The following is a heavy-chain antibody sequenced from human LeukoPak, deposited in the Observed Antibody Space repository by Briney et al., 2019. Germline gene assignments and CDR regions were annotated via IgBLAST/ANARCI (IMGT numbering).Heavy chain of an antibody. V-gene: IGHV4-59*08. J-gene: IGHJ5*02. D-gene: IGHD2-15*01. Sequence: SETLSLTCAVYGGSFSGYYWSWIRQPPGKGLEWIGYIYYSGCTNYNPSLKSRVTISVDTSKNQFSLKLSSVTAADTAVYYCARGGRREGNWFDPWGQGTLVTVSS. CDR3: ARGGRREGNWFDP. CDR2: IYYSGCT. CDR1: GGSFSGYY.